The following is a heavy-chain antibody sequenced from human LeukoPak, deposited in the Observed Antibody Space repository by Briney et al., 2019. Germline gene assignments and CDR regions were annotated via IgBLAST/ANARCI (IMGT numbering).Heavy chain of an antibody. D-gene: IGHD3-22*01. CDR1: GYTFTSYG. Sequence: GASVKVSCKASGYTFTSYGISWVRQAPGQGLEWMGWINPDSGGTNYAQKLQGRVTMTIDTSTSTAYMELRSLRSDDTAVYYCAREYYYDSSGYYYPDGKSQTPWYFDLWGRGTLVTVSS. J-gene: IGHJ2*01. CDR2: INPDSGGT. V-gene: IGHV1-18*01. CDR3: AREYYYDSSGYYYPDGKSQTPWYFDL.